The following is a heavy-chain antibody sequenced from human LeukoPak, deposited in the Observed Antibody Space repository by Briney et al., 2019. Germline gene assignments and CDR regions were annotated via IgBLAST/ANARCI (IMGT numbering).Heavy chain of an antibody. CDR2: ISAEGRT. CDR1: GFNLEKYA. CDR3: ATWAFYHDLDV. Sequence: GGSLRLSCTASGFNLEKYAMHWVRQRPGKGLEWVGVISAEGRTDHADSVRGRFTISRDNSKESLFLQMTSLRDEDTALYCATWAFYHDLDVWGQGTTVTVSS. D-gene: IGHD3-16*01. V-gene: IGHV3-43*02. J-gene: IGHJ6*02.